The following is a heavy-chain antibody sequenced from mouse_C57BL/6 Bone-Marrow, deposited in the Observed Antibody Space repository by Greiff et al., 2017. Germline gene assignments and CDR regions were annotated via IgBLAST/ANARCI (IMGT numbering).Heavy chain of an antibody. D-gene: IGHD4-1*01. Sequence: VQLQQSGAELARPGASVKLSCKASGYTFPSYGLSWVKQSTGPGLEWIGENYPRSGNTYYNEKFKGKATLTADKASSTAYMELRSLTSEDSAVYFCARCLGRSMDFWGQGTSVTVSS. CDR1: GYTFPSYG. CDR3: ARCLGRSMDF. J-gene: IGHJ4*01. CDR2: NYPRSGNT. V-gene: IGHV1-81*01.